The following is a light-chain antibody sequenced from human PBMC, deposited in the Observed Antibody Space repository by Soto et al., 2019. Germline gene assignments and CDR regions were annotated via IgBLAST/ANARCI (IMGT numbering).Light chain of an antibody. Sequence: EIVFTQSPGTLSFSPGERATLSCRASQSVSSSYLAWYQQKPDQAPRLLIYGASSRATGIPDRFSGSGSGTDFTLTISRLEPEDFAVYYCQQYGSSPFTFGPGTKVD. V-gene: IGKV3-20*01. J-gene: IGKJ3*01. CDR3: QQYGSSPFT. CDR1: QSVSSSY. CDR2: GAS.